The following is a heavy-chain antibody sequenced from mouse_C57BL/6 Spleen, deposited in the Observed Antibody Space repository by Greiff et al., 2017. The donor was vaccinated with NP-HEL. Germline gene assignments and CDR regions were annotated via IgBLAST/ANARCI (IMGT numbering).Heavy chain of an antibody. CDR3: ARQNWERYFDV. CDR1: GYTFTDYY. CDR2: IYPGSGNT. J-gene: IGHJ1*03. V-gene: IGHV1-76*01. D-gene: IGHD4-1*01. Sequence: QVQLQQSGAELVRPGASVKLSCKASGYTFTDYYINWVKQRPGQGLEWIARIYPGSGNTYYNEKFKGKATLTAEKSSSTAYMQLSSLTSEDSAVYFCARQNWERYFDVWGTGTTVTVSS.